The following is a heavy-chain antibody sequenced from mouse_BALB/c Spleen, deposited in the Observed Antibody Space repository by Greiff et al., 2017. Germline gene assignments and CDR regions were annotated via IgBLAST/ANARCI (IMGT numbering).Heavy chain of an antibody. V-gene: IGHV1S81*02. D-gene: IGHD1-1*01. CDR1: GYTFTSYY. CDR2: INPSNGGT. CDR3: TRRGTTGYYAMDY. J-gene: IGHJ4*01. Sequence: VQLQQPGAELVKPGASVKLSCKASGYTFTSYYMYWVKQRPGQGLEWIGGINPSNGGTNFNEKFKSKATLTVDKSSSTAYMQLSSLTSEDSAVYYCTRRGTTGYYAMDYWGQGTSVTVSS.